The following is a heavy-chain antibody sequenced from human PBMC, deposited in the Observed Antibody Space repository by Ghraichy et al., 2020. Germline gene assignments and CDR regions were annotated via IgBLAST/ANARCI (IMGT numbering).Heavy chain of an antibody. D-gene: IGHD4-17*01. CDR3: ARSVTTSFDY. Sequence: SQTLSLTCTVSGGSISSYYWSWIRQPAGKGLEWIYTSGSTNYNPSLKSRVTMSLDTSKNQFSLKLSSVTAADTAVYYCARSVTTSFDYWGQGTLVTVSS. CDR1: GGSISSYY. CDR2: YTSGST. J-gene: IGHJ4*02. V-gene: IGHV4-4*07.